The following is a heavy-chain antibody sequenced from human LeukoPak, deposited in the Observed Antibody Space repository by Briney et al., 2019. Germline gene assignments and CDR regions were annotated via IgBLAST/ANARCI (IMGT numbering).Heavy chain of an antibody. CDR3: ARDHQH. J-gene: IGHJ1*01. CDR1: GGSISYYY. Sequence: SETLSLTCTVSGGSISYYYWSWIRQPPGKGLEWIGYIYYSGNTNYNPSLKSRVTISVDTSKNQFSLKLSSVTAADTAVYYCARDHQHWGQGTLVTVSS. V-gene: IGHV4-59*08. CDR2: IYYSGNT.